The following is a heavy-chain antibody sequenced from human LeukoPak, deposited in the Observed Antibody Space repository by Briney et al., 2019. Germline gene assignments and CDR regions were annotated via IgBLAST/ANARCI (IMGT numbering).Heavy chain of an antibody. CDR2: INPNSGGT. CDR3: ARCVVPAAIGYYYGMDV. Sequence: ASVKVSCTASGYTFTGYYMHWVRQAPGQGLEWMGWINPNSGGTNYAQKFQGRVTMTRDTSISTAYMELSRLRSDDTAVYYCARCVVPAAIGYYYGMDVWGQGTTVTVSS. D-gene: IGHD2-2*02. V-gene: IGHV1-2*02. CDR1: GYTFTGYY. J-gene: IGHJ6*02.